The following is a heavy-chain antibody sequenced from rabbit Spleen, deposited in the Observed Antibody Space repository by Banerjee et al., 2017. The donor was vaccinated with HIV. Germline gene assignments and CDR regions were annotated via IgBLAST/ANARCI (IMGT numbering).Heavy chain of an antibody. CDR3: SRGYYLDL. J-gene: IGHJ6*01. Sequence: QQQLEESGGGLVKPEGSLTLTCKASGLSFSNSHWICWVRQAPGKGLEWIGCIYAGSNKTYYATLAKSRFTISKPSSTTLTLQVTRLTSADTATYFCSRGYYLDLWGQGTLVTVS. CDR2: IYAGSNKT. V-gene: IGHV1S45*01. CDR1: GLSFSNSHW. D-gene: IGHD1-1*01.